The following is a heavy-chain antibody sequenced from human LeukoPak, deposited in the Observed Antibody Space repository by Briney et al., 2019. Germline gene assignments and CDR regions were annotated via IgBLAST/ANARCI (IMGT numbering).Heavy chain of an antibody. CDR3: AREVVTTNRNWFDP. Sequence: SVKVSCKASGGTFTSYAISWVRQAPGQGLEWMGRIIPIFGIANYAQKFQGRVTITADKSTSTAYMELSSLRSEDTAVYYCAREVVTTNRNWFDPGGQEPLVTVPS. J-gene: IGHJ5*02. V-gene: IGHV1-69*04. D-gene: IGHD4-11*01. CDR1: GGTFTSYA. CDR2: IIPIFGIA.